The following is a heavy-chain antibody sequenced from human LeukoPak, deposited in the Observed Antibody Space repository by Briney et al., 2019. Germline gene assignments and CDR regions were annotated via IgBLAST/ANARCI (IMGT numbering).Heavy chain of an antibody. CDR3: AKDRATYDSSGYDY. CDR1: GFTFSSYG. J-gene: IGHJ4*02. D-gene: IGHD3-22*01. Sequence: PGGSLRLSCAASGFTFSSYGMHWVRQAPGKGLEWVAVIWYDGSNKYYADSVKGRFTISRDNSKNTLYLQMNSLRAEDTAAYYCAKDRATYDSSGYDYWGQGTLVTVSS. V-gene: IGHV3-33*06. CDR2: IWYDGSNK.